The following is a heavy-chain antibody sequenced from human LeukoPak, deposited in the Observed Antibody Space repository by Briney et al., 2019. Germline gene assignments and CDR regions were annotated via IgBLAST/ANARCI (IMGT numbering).Heavy chain of an antibody. CDR1: GFTFSNYG. J-gene: IGHJ4*02. CDR2: ISYDGSNK. V-gene: IGHV3-30*03. Sequence: GGSLRLSCAASGFTFSNYGMHWVRQAPGKGLEWVAVISYDGSNKYYADSVKGRFTISRDNSKNTLYLQMNSLRAEDTAVYYCARGAYPLRYFDYWGQGTLVTVSS. CDR3: ARGAYPLRYFDY.